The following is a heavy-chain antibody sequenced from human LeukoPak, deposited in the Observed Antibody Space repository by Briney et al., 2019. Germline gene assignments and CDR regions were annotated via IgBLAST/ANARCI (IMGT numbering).Heavy chain of an antibody. CDR1: GFTFSSYA. J-gene: IGHJ4*02. Sequence: GGSLRLSCAASGFTFSSYAMSWVRQAPGKGLEWVSAISGSGGSTYYADSVKGQFTISRDNSKNTLYLQMNSLRAEDTAVYYCAKGAFGFKRVPNFDYWGQGTLVTVSS. CDR3: AKGAFGFKRVPNFDY. D-gene: IGHD3-10*01. V-gene: IGHV3-23*01. CDR2: ISGSGGST.